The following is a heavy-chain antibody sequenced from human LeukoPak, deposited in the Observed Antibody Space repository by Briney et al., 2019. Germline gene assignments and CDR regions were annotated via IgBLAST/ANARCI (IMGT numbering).Heavy chain of an antibody. J-gene: IGHJ4*02. CDR1: GNSFTTYW. Sequence: GESLKISCKGSGNSFTTYWIAWVRQMPGKGLEWMGIIYPGDSDTRYSPSFQGQVTISADKSISTAYLQWSSLRASDTAMYYCARGPHSWGFFDYWGQGTLVTVSS. CDR2: IYPGDSDT. CDR3: ARGPHSWGFFDY. V-gene: IGHV5-51*01. D-gene: IGHD7-27*01.